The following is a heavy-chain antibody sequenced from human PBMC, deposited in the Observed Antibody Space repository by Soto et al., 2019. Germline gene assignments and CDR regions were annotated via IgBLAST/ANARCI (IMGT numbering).Heavy chain of an antibody. CDR2: IYYTAIT. D-gene: IGHD6-13*01. Sequence: QVKLQESGPGLVKPSETLSLTCTVSGDSVSSGAYYWSWVRQPPGKGLEWIGYIYYTAITNYNPSLKSRVTILVDTSKSEISLTLNSVTAADTAVYYCARANIAAAGTIFDAWGQGVLVTVSA. CDR3: ARANIAAAGTIFDA. J-gene: IGHJ5*02. V-gene: IGHV4-61*08. CDR1: GDSVSSGAYY.